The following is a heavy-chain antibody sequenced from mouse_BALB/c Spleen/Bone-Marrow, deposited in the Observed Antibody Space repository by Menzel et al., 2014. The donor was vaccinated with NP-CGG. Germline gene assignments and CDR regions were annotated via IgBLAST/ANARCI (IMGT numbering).Heavy chain of an antibody. J-gene: IGHJ2*01. CDR2: IRNKANGYTT. V-gene: IGHV7-3*02. Sequence: EVQLQQSGGGFVQPGGSLRLSCATSGFTFTDYYMSWVRQPPGKALEWLGFIRNKANGYTTEYSASVKGRFTISRDNSRSILYLQMNTLRAEDSATYHCARDMGLLRFDYWGQGTTLTVSS. CDR3: ARDMGLLRFDY. CDR1: GFTFTDYY. D-gene: IGHD1-1*01.